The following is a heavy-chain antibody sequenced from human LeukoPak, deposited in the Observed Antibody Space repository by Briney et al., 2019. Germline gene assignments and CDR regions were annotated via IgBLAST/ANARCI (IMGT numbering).Heavy chain of an antibody. J-gene: IGHJ4*02. CDR2: IKSKTDGGTT. CDR3: TTDWVRYSSPLRRGAFDY. D-gene: IGHD6-6*01. Sequence: GGSLRLSCAASGFTFSNAWMSWVRQAPGKGLEWVGRIKSKTDGGTTDYAAPVKGRFTISRDDSKNTLYLQMNSLKTEDTAAYYCTTDWVRYSSPLRRGAFDYWGQGTLVTVSS. CDR1: GFTFSNAW. V-gene: IGHV3-15*01.